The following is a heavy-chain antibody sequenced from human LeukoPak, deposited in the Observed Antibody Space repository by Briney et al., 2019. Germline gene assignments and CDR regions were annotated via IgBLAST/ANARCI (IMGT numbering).Heavy chain of an antibody. CDR2: INHSGST. CDR1: GGSFSGYY. CDR3: ARDRSSGWYEYYFDY. Sequence: SETLSLTCAVYGGSFSGYYCSWIRQPPEKGLEWIGEINHSGSTKYKPSLKSRVTISVDTSKNQFSLKLSSVTAADTAVYYCARDRSSGWYEYYFDYWGQGTLVTVSS. V-gene: IGHV4-34*01. D-gene: IGHD6-19*01. J-gene: IGHJ4*02.